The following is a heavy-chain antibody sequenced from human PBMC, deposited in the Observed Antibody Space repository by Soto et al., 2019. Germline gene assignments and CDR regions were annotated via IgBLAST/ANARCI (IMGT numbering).Heavy chain of an antibody. J-gene: IGHJ4*02. V-gene: IGHV3-30*18. CDR2: ISYDGSNK. CDR3: AKEGSSSQTIAVAGPLDY. Sequence: PGGSLRLSCAASGFTFSSYGMHWVRQAPGKGLEWVAVISYDGSNKYYADSVKGRSTISRDNSKNTLYLQMNSLRAEDTAVYYCAKEGSSSQTIAVAGPLDYWGQGTLVTVSS. CDR1: GFTFSSYG. D-gene: IGHD6-19*01.